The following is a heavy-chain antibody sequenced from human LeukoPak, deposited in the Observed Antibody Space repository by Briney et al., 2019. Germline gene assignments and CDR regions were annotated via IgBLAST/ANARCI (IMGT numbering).Heavy chain of an antibody. J-gene: IGHJ6*03. CDR3: ARSYYDFWSAPLGDYYYYMDV. V-gene: IGHV4-39*07. CDR2: IYYSGGT. Sequence: SETLSLTCTVSGGSISSSSYYWGWIRQPPGKGLEWIGSIYYSGGTYYNPSLKSRVTISVDTSKNQFSLKLSSVTAADTAVYYCARSYYDFWSAPLGDYYYYMDVWGKGTTVTVSS. CDR1: GGSISSSSYY. D-gene: IGHD3-3*01.